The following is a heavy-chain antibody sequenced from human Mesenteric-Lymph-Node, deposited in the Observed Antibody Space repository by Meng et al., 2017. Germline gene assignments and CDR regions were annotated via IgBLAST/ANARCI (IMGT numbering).Heavy chain of an antibody. CDR1: GFTFGDSA. CDR2: ISSKAFGGTT. D-gene: IGHD6-19*01. V-gene: IGHV3-49*03. Sequence: GESLKISCTASGFTFGDSAMNWFRQAPGKGLEWVGFISSKAFGGTTEYAASVKGRLAISRDDSKNIAYLQMNSLKAEDTAVYYCTRVPYSSDRYGGGSHYYGMDVWGQGTMVTVSS. CDR3: TRVPYSSDRYGGGSHYYGMDV. J-gene: IGHJ6*02.